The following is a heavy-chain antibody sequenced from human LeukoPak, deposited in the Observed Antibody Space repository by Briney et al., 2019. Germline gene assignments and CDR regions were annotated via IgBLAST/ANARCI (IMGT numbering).Heavy chain of an antibody. Sequence: VASVKVSCKASGGTFSSYAISWVRQAPGQGLEWMGRIIPFLGIANYAQKFQGRVTITADKSTSTAYMELSSLRSEDTAVYYCARGTKSGLGESSVGYWGQGTLVTVSS. CDR3: ARGTKSGLGESSVGY. J-gene: IGHJ4*02. CDR1: GGTFSSYA. CDR2: IIPFLGIA. D-gene: IGHD3-16*01. V-gene: IGHV1-69*04.